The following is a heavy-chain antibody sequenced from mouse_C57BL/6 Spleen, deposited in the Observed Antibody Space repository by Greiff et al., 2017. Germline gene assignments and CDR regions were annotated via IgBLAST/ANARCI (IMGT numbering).Heavy chain of an antibody. CDR3: ARSDYDVGYWYFDV. Sequence: VQLQQSGPELVKPGDSVKISCKASGYSFTGYFMNWVMQSHGKSLEWIGRINPYNGDTFYNQKFKGKATLTVDKSSSTAHMELRSLTSEDSAVYYCARSDYDVGYWYFDVWGTGTTVTVSS. D-gene: IGHD2-4*01. CDR2: INPYNGDT. V-gene: IGHV1-20*01. J-gene: IGHJ1*03. CDR1: GYSFTGYF.